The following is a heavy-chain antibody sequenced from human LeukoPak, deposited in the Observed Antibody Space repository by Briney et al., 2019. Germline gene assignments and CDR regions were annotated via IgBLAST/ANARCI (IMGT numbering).Heavy chain of an antibody. CDR2: IKNEGDGGII. V-gene: IGHV3-15*07. D-gene: IGHD3-10*01. Sequence: GGSLRLSCAASGFIFSHAWMNWVRQAPGKGLEWVGRIKNEGDGGIIDYAAPVKGRFSISRDDSKNTLDLQMNSLKIEDTAVYYCTATMVRGSYDYWGQGTLVTVSS. CDR1: GFIFSHAW. CDR3: TATMVRGSYDY. J-gene: IGHJ4*02.